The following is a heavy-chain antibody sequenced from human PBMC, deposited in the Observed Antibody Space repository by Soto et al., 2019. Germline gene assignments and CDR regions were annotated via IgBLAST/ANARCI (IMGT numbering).Heavy chain of an antibody. CDR3: ARGAPLFGYCTNGVCNPAAFDI. D-gene: IGHD2-8*01. Sequence: ASVKVSCKASGYTFTSYDINWVRQATGQGLEWMGWMNPNSGKTGYAQKFQGRVTMTRNTSISTAYMELSSLRSEDTAVYYCARGAPLFGYCTNGVCNPAAFDIWGQGTMVTVSS. CDR2: MNPNSGKT. J-gene: IGHJ3*02. CDR1: GYTFTSYD. V-gene: IGHV1-8*01.